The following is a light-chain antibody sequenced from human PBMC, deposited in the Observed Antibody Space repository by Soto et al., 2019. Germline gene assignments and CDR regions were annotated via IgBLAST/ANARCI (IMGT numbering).Light chain of an antibody. V-gene: IGKV1-5*03. CDR2: KAS. J-gene: IGKJ1*01. Sequence: DIQMTQSPSTLSASIGDRVTITCRASQSISSWLAWYQQKPGKAPKLLIYKASSIESGVPSTFSGSGSGTEFTLTISSLQPDDCATYYCQQYNSYPWTFGQGTKVEIK. CDR1: QSISSW. CDR3: QQYNSYPWT.